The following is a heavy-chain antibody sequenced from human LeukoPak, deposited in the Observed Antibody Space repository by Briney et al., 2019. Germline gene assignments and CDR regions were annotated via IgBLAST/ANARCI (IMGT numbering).Heavy chain of an antibody. V-gene: IGHV4-38-2*02. D-gene: IGHD1-26*01. CDR1: GYSISSDYY. Sequence: SETLSLTCTVSGYSISSDYYWGWIRQPPGKGLEWIGSIYHSGSTLYNPSLKSRVTISLDTSKNQFSLKLSSVSAADTAVYYCARRIVGATRTFDIWGQGTMVTVSS. CDR2: IYHSGST. J-gene: IGHJ3*02. CDR3: ARRIVGATRTFDI.